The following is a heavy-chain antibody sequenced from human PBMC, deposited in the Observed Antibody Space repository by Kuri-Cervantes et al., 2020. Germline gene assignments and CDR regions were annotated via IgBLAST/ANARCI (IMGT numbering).Heavy chain of an antibody. CDR3: AKDDRGGGSCYKH. J-gene: IGHJ4*02. CDR1: GFTFSSYG. D-gene: IGHD2-15*01. Sequence: GESLKISCAASGFTFSSYGMHWVRQAPGKGLEWVAVISYDGSNKYYADSVKGRFTISRDNSKNTLYLQMNSLRAEDTAVYYCAKDDRGGGSCYKHWGQGTLVTVSS. CDR2: ISYDGSNK. V-gene: IGHV3-30*18.